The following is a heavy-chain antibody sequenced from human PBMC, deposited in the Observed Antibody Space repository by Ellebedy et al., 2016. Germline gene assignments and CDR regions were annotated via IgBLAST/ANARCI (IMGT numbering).Heavy chain of an antibody. CDR1: GFTFDDYA. CDR3: AKDRIPEYSSSSGLDY. J-gene: IGHJ4*02. D-gene: IGHD6-6*01. CDR2: ISWNSGSI. Sequence: GGSLRLXXAASGFTFDDYAMHWVRQAPGKGLEWVSGISWNSGSIGYADSVKGRFTISRDNAKNSLYLQMNSLRAEDTALYYCAKDRIPEYSSSSGLDYWGQGTLVTVSS. V-gene: IGHV3-9*01.